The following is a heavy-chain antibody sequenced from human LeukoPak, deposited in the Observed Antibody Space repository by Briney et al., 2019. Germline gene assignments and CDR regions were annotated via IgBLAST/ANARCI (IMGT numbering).Heavy chain of an antibody. CDR1: GFTFSSYA. V-gene: IGHV3-30*04. Sequence: GGSLRLSCAASGFTFSSYAMHWVRQAPGKGLEWVAVISYDGSNKYYADSVKGRFTISRDNSKNTLYLQMNSLRAEDTAVYYCAKDQLGGSYLVRNSGAFDIWGQGTMVTVSS. D-gene: IGHD1-26*01. CDR3: AKDQLGGSYLVRNSGAFDI. CDR2: ISYDGSNK. J-gene: IGHJ3*02.